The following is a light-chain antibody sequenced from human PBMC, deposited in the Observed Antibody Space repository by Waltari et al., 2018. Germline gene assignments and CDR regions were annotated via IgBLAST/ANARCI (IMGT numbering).Light chain of an antibody. CDR3: QKSSSTPPWT. J-gene: IGKJ1*01. V-gene: IGKV1-39*01. CDR1: QSISIY. Sequence: DIQMTQSPSSLSASVGDGVTITCRASQSISIYLNWYQQKPGKAPKLLIYAASTLHSGVPSRFSCSGSGTEFTLTISSLQPEDFATYYCQKSSSTPPWTFGQGTKVEIK. CDR2: AAS.